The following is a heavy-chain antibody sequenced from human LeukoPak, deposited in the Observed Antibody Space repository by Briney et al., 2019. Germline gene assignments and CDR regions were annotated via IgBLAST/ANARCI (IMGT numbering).Heavy chain of an antibody. CDR1: FSXYG. J-gene: IGHJ4*02. D-gene: IGHD3-22*01. CDR2: ISGSGGST. CDR3: AKSSYYDTSGSYREYYFDY. Sequence: FSXYGMSWVRQXPGKGLEWVSAISGSGGSTYYADSVKGRLTISRDNSKNTLYLQMNSLRAEDTALYYCAKSSYYDTSGSYREYYFDYWGQGALVTVSS. V-gene: IGHV3-23*01.